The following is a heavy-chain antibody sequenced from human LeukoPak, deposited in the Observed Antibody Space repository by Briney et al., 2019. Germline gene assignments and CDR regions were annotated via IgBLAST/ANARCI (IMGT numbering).Heavy chain of an antibody. CDR3: AKGLEMATRKNY. J-gene: IGHJ4*02. V-gene: IGHV3-30*02. Sequence: GGSLRLSCAASGFTFSSYGMHWVRQAPGKGLEWVAFIRYDGSNKYYADSVKGRFTISRDNSKNTLYLQMNSLRAEDTAVYYCAKGLEMATRKNYWGQGTLVTVSS. CDR1: GFTFSSYG. D-gene: IGHD5-24*01. CDR2: IRYDGSNK.